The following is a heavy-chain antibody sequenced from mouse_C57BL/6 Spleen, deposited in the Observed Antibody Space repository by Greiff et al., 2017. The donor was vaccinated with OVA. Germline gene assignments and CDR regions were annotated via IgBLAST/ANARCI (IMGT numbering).Heavy chain of an antibody. V-gene: IGHV5-16*01. Sequence: EVHLVESEGGLVQPGSSMKLSCTASGFTFSDYYMAWVRQVPEKGLEWVANINYDGSSTYYLDSLKSRFIISIDNAKNILYLQMSSLKSEDTAAYYCARGGRLLEDYAMDYWGQGTSVTVSS. D-gene: IGHD2-13*01. J-gene: IGHJ4*01. CDR3: ARGGRLLEDYAMDY. CDR1: GFTFSDYY. CDR2: INYDGSST.